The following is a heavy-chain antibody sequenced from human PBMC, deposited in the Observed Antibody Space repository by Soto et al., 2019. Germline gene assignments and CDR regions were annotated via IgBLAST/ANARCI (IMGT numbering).Heavy chain of an antibody. J-gene: IGHJ5*02. V-gene: IGHV1-18*01. D-gene: IGHD6-13*01. Sequence: QVQLVQSGAEVKKPGASVKVSCKASGYTFTSYAIIWVRQAPGQGLEWMGWISAYNGNTNYAQELRRIVTLTTDASTSTPYMELRSRGADDTAVYYGARDSPPIAAWGQGTLVTVSS. CDR2: ISAYNGNT. CDR3: ARDSPPIAA. CDR1: GYTFTSYA.